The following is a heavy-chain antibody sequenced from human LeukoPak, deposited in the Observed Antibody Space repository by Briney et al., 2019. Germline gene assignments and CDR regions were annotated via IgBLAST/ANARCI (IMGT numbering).Heavy chain of an antibody. J-gene: IGHJ4*02. CDR1: VFTFSSYG. CDR3: AKSRYSGYDSGGDFDY. V-gene: IGHV3-30*18. Sequence: RGSLRLSCAPSVFTFSSYGMHWVRQAPGKGLEWVSVISYDGSKEYYADSVKGRFTSSRDNSKNTLYLQMNSLRAEDTAVYYCAKSRYSGYDSGGDFDYWGEGTLVTVSS. D-gene: IGHD5-12*01. CDR2: ISYDGSKE.